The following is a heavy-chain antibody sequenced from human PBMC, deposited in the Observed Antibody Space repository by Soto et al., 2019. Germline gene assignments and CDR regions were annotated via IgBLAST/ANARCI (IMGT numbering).Heavy chain of an antibody. V-gene: IGHV4-39*01. Sequence: PSETLSLTCTVSGGSISGYYWGWIRQPPGKGLEWIGSIYYSGSTYYNPSLKSRVTISVDTSKNQFSLKLSSVTAADTAVYYCARQTEETSLIVLVPAASFDYWGQGTLVTVSS. CDR2: IYYSGST. J-gene: IGHJ4*02. CDR1: GGSISGYY. D-gene: IGHD2-2*01. CDR3: ARQTEETSLIVLVPAASFDY.